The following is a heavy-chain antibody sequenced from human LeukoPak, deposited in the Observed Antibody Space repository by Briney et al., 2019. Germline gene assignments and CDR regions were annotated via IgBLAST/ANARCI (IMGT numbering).Heavy chain of an antibody. CDR2: IRGSGTGT. V-gene: IGHV3-23*01. Sequence: GGSLRLSCAASGFTFGSYAMTWVRQAPGKGLEWVSAIRGSGTGTNYGDSVKGRFTISRHNAKNSLYLQMNSLRAEDTAVYYCARTDCSGGSCYSRWFDPWGQGTLVTVSS. CDR3: ARTDCSGGSCYSRWFDP. D-gene: IGHD2-15*01. J-gene: IGHJ5*02. CDR1: GFTFGSYA.